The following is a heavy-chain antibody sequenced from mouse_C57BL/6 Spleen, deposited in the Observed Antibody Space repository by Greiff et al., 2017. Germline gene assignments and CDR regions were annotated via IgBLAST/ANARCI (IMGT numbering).Heavy chain of an antibody. CDR3: ARDSYVGAMDY. CDR2: ISDGGSYT. D-gene: IGHD1-1*01. CDR1: GFTFSSYA. Sequence: EVHLVESGGGLVKPGGSLKLSCAASGFTFSSYAMSWVRQTPEKRLEWVATISDGGSYTYYPDNVKGRFTISRDNAKNNLYLQMSHLKSEDTAMYYCARDSYVGAMDYWGQGTSVTVSS. J-gene: IGHJ4*01. V-gene: IGHV5-4*01.